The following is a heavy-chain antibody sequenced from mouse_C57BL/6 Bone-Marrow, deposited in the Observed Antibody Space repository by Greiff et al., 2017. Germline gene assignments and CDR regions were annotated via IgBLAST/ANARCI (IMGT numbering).Heavy chain of an antibody. D-gene: IGHD1-1*01. CDR2: IDPSDSYT. V-gene: IGHV1-69*01. J-gene: IGHJ4*01. CDR3: AIPSSTTVVATRDAMDY. CDR1: GYTFTSYW. Sequence: QVQLQQPGAELVMPGASVKLSCKASGYTFTSYWMHWVKQRPGQGLEWIGEIDPSDSYTNYNQKFKGKSTLTVDKSSSTAYMQLSSLTSEDSAVYYCAIPSSTTVVATRDAMDYWGQGTSVTVSS.